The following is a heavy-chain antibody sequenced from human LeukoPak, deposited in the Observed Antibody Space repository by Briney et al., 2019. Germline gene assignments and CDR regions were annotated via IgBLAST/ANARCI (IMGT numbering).Heavy chain of an antibody. D-gene: IGHD2-2*01. J-gene: IGHJ3*02. CDR3: ARGGVVPAAIRGAFDI. CDR1: GGSISSYY. V-gene: IGHV4-59*01. CDR2: IYYSGST. Sequence: SETLSLTCTVSGGSISSYYWSWIRQPPGKGLEWIGYIYYSGSTNYNPSLKSRVTISVDTSKNQFPLKLSSVTAADTAVYYCARGGVVPAAIRGAFDIWGQGTMVTVSS.